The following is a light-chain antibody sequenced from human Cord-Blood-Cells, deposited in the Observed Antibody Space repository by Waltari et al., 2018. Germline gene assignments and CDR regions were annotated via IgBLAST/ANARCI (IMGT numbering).Light chain of an antibody. V-gene: IGLV2-14*03. CDR3: SSYTSSSTLV. CDR1: SSDVGGYNY. CDR2: DVS. J-gene: IGLJ3*02. Sequence: QSALTQPASVSGSPGQSITISCTGTSSDVGGYNYVSWYQQHPGKAPKLMDYDVSNLPSGVSNRFSGSKSGNTASLTISGLQAEDEADYYCSSYTSSSTLVFGGGTKLTVL.